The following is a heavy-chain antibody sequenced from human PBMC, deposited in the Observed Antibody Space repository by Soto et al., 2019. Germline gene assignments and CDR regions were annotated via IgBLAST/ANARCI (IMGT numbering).Heavy chain of an antibody. CDR1: GFTFSSYG. J-gene: IGHJ4*02. CDR3: AKDRAPIFGVVISAGAFDY. V-gene: IGHV3-30*18. CDR2: ISYDGSNK. D-gene: IGHD3-3*01. Sequence: GGSLRLSCAASGFTFSSYGMHWVRQAPGKGLEWVAVISYDGSNKYYADSVKGRFTISRDNSKNTLYLQMNSLRAEDTAVYYCAKDRAPIFGVVISAGAFDYWGQGTLVTVSS.